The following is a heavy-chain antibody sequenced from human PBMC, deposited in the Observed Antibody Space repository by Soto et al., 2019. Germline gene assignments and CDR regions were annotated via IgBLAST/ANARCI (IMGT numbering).Heavy chain of an antibody. CDR2: ISSSGSTI. V-gene: IGHV3-48*03. CDR1: GFTFSSYE. J-gene: IGHJ4*02. CDR3: ARGSHYYDSSGYPFDY. Sequence: PGGSLRLSCAASGFTFSSYEMNWVRQAPGKGLEWVSYISSSGSTIYYADSVKGRFTISRDNAKNSLYLQMNSLRAEDTAVYYCARGSHYYDSSGYPFDYWGQGTLVTVSS. D-gene: IGHD3-22*01.